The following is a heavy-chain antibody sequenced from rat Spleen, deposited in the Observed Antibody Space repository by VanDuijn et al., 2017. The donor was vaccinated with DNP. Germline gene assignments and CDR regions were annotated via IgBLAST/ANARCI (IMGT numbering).Heavy chain of an antibody. CDR1: GFSLTDYN. J-gene: IGHJ4*01. CDR3: TRDYYSRYIYHWAMDA. D-gene: IGHD1-2*01. V-gene: IGHV2-19*01. Sequence: QVQLKESGPGMVQPSQTLSLTCTVSGFSLTDYNILWVRQLPGKVLEWVAAIASGGSTFYNSGLKSRLRISRDTSKSQVFLQMNSLQTEDSAIYFCTRDYYSRYIYHWAMDAWGQGTSVTVSS. CDR2: IASGGST.